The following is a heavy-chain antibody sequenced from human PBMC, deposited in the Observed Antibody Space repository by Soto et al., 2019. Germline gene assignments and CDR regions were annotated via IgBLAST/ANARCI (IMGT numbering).Heavy chain of an antibody. CDR1: GYSFSSYW. CDR3: ARLFDTSGWFDF. Sequence: GESLKISCKGSGYSFSSYWIGWVRQMPGKGLERMGIMYPGDSDTRYSPSFQGQVTISADRSITTTYLQWSSLKASDTAIYYCARLFDTSGWFDFWGQGTLVTVSS. D-gene: IGHD6-19*01. V-gene: IGHV5-51*01. CDR2: MYPGDSDT. J-gene: IGHJ5*01.